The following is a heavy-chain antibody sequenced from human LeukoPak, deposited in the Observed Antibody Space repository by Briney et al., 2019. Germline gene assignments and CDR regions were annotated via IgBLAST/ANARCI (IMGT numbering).Heavy chain of an antibody. CDR1: GGTFSSYT. CDR2: IIPIFGIA. CDR3: ARDSTGTSESDY. J-gene: IGHJ4*02. V-gene: IGHV1-69*04. D-gene: IGHD1-1*01. Sequence: ASVKVSCKASGGTFSSYTISWVRQAPGQGLEWMGRIIPIFGIANYAQKFQGRVTITADKSTSTAYMELSSLRSGDTAVYYCARDSTGTSESDYWGQGTLVTVSS.